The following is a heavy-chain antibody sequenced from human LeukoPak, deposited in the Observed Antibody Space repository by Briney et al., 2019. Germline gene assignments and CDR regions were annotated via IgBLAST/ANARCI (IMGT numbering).Heavy chain of an antibody. Sequence: PSETLSLTCTVSGGSISGYYWSWIRQPPGKGLEWIGYIYYSGSTNYNPSLKSRLTISIDTSENQLSLKLSSVTAADTAVYYCAREYSSSSGRRAFDIWGQGTMVTVSS. D-gene: IGHD6-6*01. CDR1: GGSISGYY. V-gene: IGHV4-59*08. CDR2: IYYSGST. CDR3: AREYSSSSGRRAFDI. J-gene: IGHJ3*02.